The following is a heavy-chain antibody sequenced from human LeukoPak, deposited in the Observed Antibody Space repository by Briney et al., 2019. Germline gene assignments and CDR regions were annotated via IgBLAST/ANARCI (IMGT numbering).Heavy chain of an antibody. V-gene: IGHV3-49*04. Sequence: GGSLRLSCTASGFTFGDYAISWVRQAPGKGLEWVGFIRSKAYGGTTEYAASVKGRFTISRDDSKSIAYLQMNSLKTEDTAVYYCTRGRCSSTSCYSYFDYWGQGTLVTVSS. CDR2: IRSKAYGGTT. CDR3: TRGRCSSTSCYSYFDY. D-gene: IGHD2-2*01. J-gene: IGHJ4*02. CDR1: GFTFGDYA.